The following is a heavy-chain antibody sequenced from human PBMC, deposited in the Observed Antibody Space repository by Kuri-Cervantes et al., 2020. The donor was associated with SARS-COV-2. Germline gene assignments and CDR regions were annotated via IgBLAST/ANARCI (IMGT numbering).Heavy chain of an antibody. Sequence: ASVKVSCKASGYTFTSYGISWVRQAPGQGLEWMGWISAYNGNTNYAQKLRGRVTMTTDTSTSTAYMELGSLRSDDTAVYYCARKRELDYYYYGMDVWGQGTTVTVSS. CDR1: GYTFTSYG. V-gene: IGHV1-18*04. D-gene: IGHD1-26*01. CDR3: ARKRELDYYYYGMDV. CDR2: ISAYNGNT. J-gene: IGHJ6*02.